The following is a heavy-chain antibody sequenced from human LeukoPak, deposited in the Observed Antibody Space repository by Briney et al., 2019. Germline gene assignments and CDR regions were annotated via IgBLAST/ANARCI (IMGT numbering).Heavy chain of an antibody. CDR3: ARGGWWGDFDY. CDR2: IQQDGSEI. Sequence: PGGSLRLSCVASGFTFSSYWMGWVRQAPGKGLEWVANIQQDGSEIFYVDSVRGRFTISRDNAKNALFLQMDSLRADDTAVYYCARGGWWGDFDYWGQGTLITVSS. V-gene: IGHV3-7*01. J-gene: IGHJ4*02. CDR1: GFTFSSYW. D-gene: IGHD2-8*02.